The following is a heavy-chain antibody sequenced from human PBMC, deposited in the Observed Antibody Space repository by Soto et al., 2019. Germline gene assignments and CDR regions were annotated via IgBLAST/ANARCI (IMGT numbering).Heavy chain of an antibody. CDR2: ISAYNGNT. CDR3: ARVSDQAYCGGDCYFEYFQH. Sequence: ASVKVSCKASGYTFTSYGISWVRQAPGQGLEWMGWISAYNGNTNYAQKLQGRVTMTTDTSTSTAYMELRSLRSDDTAVYYCARVSDQAYCGGDCYFEYFQHWGQGTLVTVSS. CDR1: GYTFTSYG. D-gene: IGHD2-21*02. J-gene: IGHJ1*01. V-gene: IGHV1-18*01.